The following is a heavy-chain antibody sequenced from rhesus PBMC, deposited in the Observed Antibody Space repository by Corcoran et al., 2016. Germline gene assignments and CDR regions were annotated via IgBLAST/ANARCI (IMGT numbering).Heavy chain of an antibody. V-gene: IGHV4-173*01. CDR1: GGSISTSW. Sequence: QLRLQELGPGLVKPSETLSLTCEVSGGSISTSWWTWIRQSSGRKFEWIGRILPSNGETHYTPSLDGRVTISIDTSKNQFSLKLTSMTAADTAVYYCGRPGYDNDFWGQGILVTVSS. J-gene: IGHJ4*01. CDR2: ILPSNGET. CDR3: GRPGYDNDF. D-gene: IGHD2-2*01.